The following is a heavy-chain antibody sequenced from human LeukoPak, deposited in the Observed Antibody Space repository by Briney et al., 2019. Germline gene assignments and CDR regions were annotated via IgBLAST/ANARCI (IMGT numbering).Heavy chain of an antibody. D-gene: IGHD1-26*01. Sequence: SETLSLTCTVPGGSISSSNYYWGWFRQPPGKGLEWIASVYYGSSTYYNASLKSRVTISLDASKNQFSLKLSSVTAADTAVYFCARDRSGNRWYPDGFDMWGQGTVVTVSS. V-gene: IGHV4-39*07. CDR3: ARDRSGNRWYPDGFDM. J-gene: IGHJ3*02. CDR2: VYYGSST. CDR1: GGSISSSNYY.